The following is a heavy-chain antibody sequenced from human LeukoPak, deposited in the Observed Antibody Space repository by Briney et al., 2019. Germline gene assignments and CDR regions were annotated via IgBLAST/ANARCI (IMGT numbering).Heavy chain of an antibody. J-gene: IGHJ4*02. V-gene: IGHV1-69*04. CDR1: GGTFSSYA. D-gene: IGHD6-6*01. Sequence: ASVKVSCKASGGTFSSYAISWVRQAPGQGLEWMGRIIPILGIANYAQKFQGRVTITADKSTSTAYMELSSLRSEDTAVYYCARGGTSSSSAYFDYWGQGTLVTVSS. CDR2: IIPILGIA. CDR3: ARGGTSSSSAYFDY.